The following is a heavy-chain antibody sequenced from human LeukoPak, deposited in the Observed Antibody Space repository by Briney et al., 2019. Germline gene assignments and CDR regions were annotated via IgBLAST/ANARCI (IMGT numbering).Heavy chain of an antibody. V-gene: IGHV3-48*03. CDR1: GFTFSSYE. Sequence: GGSLRLSCAASGFTFSSYEMNWVRQAPGKGLEWVSYISSSGYTVYYADSVKGRFTMSRDNAKNSLYLQMNSLRAEDTAVYYCARETFWSGYPFDYWGQGTLVTVSS. CDR2: ISSSGYTV. D-gene: IGHD3-3*01. CDR3: ARETFWSGYPFDY. J-gene: IGHJ4*02.